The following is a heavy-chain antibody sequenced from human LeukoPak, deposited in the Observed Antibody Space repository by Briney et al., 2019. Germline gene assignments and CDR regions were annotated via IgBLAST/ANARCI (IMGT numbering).Heavy chain of an antibody. CDR2: ISSSSSYI. Sequence: GGSLRLSCAASGFTFSNFWMSWVRQAPGKGLEWVSSISSSSSYIYYADSVKGRFTISRDNAKNSLYLQMNSLRAEDTAVYYCARLTTVGDYYYGMDVWGQGTTVTVSS. V-gene: IGHV3-21*01. CDR1: GFTFSNFW. D-gene: IGHD4-23*01. CDR3: ARLTTVGDYYYGMDV. J-gene: IGHJ6*02.